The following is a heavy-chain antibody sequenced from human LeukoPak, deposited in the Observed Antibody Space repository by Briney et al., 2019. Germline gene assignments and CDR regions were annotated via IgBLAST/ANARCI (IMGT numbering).Heavy chain of an antibody. CDR2: IRSDGSDK. J-gene: IGHJ4*02. CDR1: GFNFRDYG. CDR3: AKDRPAAILYFDY. Sequence: GGTLRLSCAASGFNFRDYGMHWVRRPPGKGLEWVACIRSDGSDKYYADSVKRRFTISRDNSKNTLYLQMNSLRAENTAVYYCAKDRPAAILYFDYWGQGTLVTVSS. D-gene: IGHD2-2*02. V-gene: IGHV3-30*02.